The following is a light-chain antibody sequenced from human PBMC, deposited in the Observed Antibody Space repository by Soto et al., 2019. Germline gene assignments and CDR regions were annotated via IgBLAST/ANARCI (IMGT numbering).Light chain of an antibody. CDR3: CSYAGSNTYV. CDR2: EVT. V-gene: IGLV2-23*02. J-gene: IGLJ1*01. CDR1: NGDIGNYDL. Sequence: QSVLTQPASVSGSPGQSITFSCTGTNGDIGNYDLVSWYQQHPGKAPKRLISEVTKRPSGISYRFSGSKSGNTASLTISGLQAEDEADYYCCSYAGSNTYVFGTGTKATVL.